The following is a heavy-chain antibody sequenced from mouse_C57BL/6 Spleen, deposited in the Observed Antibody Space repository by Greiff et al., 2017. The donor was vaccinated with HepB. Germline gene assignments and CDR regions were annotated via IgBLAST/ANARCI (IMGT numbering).Heavy chain of an antibody. Sequence: QVQLQQPGAELVMPGASVKLSCKASGYTFTSYWMHWVKQRPGQGLEWIGEIDPSDSYTNYNQKFKGKSTLTVDKSSSTAYMQLSSLTSEDSAVYYCARWRGLTGTFDYWGQGTTLTVSS. CDR3: ARWRGLTGTFDY. D-gene: IGHD4-1*01. CDR1: GYTFTSYW. J-gene: IGHJ2*01. CDR2: IDPSDSYT. V-gene: IGHV1-69*01.